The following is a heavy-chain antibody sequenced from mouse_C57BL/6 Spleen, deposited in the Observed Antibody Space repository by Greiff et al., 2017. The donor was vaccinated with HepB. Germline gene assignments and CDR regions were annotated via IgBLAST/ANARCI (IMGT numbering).Heavy chain of an antibody. Sequence: VQLQESGAELVKPGASVKISCKASGYAFSSYWMNWVKQRPGKGLEWIGQIYPGDGDTNYNGKFKGKATLTADKSSSTAYMQLSSLTSEDSAVYFCARRGIYYGNPLWFAYWGQGTLVTVSA. V-gene: IGHV1-80*01. CDR3: ARRGIYYGNPLWFAY. CDR2: IYPGDGDT. J-gene: IGHJ3*01. D-gene: IGHD2-1*01. CDR1: GYAFSSYW.